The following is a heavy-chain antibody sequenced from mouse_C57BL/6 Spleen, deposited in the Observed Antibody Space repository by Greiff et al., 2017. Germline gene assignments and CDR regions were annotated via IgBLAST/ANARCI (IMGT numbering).Heavy chain of an antibody. D-gene: IGHD4-1*01. V-gene: IGHV1-69*01. CDR3: AGVSGYYFDY. Sequence: VQLQQPGAELVMPGASVKLSCKASGYTFTSYWMHWVKQRPGQGLEWIGEIDPSDSYTNYNQKFKGKSTLTVDKSSSTAYMQLSSLTSEDSAVYYCAGVSGYYFDYWGQGTTLTVSS. CDR2: IDPSDSYT. J-gene: IGHJ2*01. CDR1: GYTFTSYW.